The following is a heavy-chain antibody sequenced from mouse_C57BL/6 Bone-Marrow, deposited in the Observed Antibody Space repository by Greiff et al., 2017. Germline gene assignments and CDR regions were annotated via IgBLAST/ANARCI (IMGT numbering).Heavy chain of an antibody. V-gene: IGHV1-7*01. CDR1: GYTFTSYW. CDR2: INPSSGYT. CDR3: AIEPLWYFDV. J-gene: IGHJ1*03. Sequence: QVQLQQSGAELAKPGASVKLSCKASGYTFTSYWMHWVKQRPGQGLEWIGYINPSSGYTKYNQKFKDKATLTADKTSGTAYMQLSSLTYEDSAVYYSAIEPLWYFDVWGTGTTVTVSS.